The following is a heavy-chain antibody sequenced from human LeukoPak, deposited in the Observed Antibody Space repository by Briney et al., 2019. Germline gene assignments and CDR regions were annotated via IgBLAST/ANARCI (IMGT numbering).Heavy chain of an antibody. V-gene: IGHV4-4*09. Sequence: SETLSLTCTVSGGSISTYYWSWIRRPPGKGLEWIAYIHASGPTNYNPSLKSRITISVDTSKNQFSLRLSSVTAADTAVYYCARHDAGIAARPFDNWGQGTLVTVSS. CDR3: ARHDAGIAARPFDN. J-gene: IGHJ4*02. CDR1: GGSISTYY. D-gene: IGHD6-6*01. CDR2: IHASGPT.